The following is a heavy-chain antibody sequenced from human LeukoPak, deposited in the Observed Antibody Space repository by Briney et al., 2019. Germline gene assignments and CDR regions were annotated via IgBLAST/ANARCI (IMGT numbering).Heavy chain of an antibody. V-gene: IGHV4-34*01. D-gene: IGHD3-22*01. CDR1: GGSFSGYY. J-gene: IGHJ4*02. CDR2: INHSGST. CDR3: ARGRDYYDSSGRTGGY. Sequence: SETLSLTCAVYGGSFSGYYWSWIRQPPGKGPEWIGEINHSGSTNYNPSLKSRVTISVDTSKNQFSLKLSSVTAADTAVYYCARGRDYYDSSGRTGGYWGQGTLVTVSS.